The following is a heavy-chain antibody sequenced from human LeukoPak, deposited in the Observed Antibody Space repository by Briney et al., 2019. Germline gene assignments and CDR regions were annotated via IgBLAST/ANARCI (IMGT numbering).Heavy chain of an antibody. V-gene: IGHV3-9*01. CDR2: ISWNSGSI. CDR3: AKSMKVEVMAGPFDI. D-gene: IGHD3-22*01. J-gene: IGHJ3*02. Sequence: PGRSLRLSCAASGFSFDDFAMHWFRQAPGEGLEWVSGISWNSGSIGYADSVRGRFTISRDNAKNSLYLQMNSLRAEDTALYYCAKSMKVEVMAGPFDIWGQGTMVSVSS. CDR1: GFSFDDFA.